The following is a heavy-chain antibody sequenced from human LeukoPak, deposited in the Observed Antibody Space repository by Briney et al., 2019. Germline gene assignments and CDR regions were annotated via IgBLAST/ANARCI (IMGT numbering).Heavy chain of an antibody. D-gene: IGHD5-24*01. V-gene: IGHV1-69*13. CDR2: ITPIFGTA. J-gene: IGHJ2*01. CDR3: ARSGEMATAHWFFDL. CDR1: GGTFSLYA. Sequence: SVKVSCKASGGTFSLYAINWVREAPGQGLEWRGGITPIFGTANYAQNFQGRVTITADESTTTAYLELSGQRSEDTAVYYCARSGEMATAHWFFDLWGRGTLVTVSS.